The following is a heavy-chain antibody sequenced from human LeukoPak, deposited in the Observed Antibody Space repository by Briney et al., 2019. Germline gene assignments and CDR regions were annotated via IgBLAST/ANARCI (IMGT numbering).Heavy chain of an antibody. CDR3: ARGRYYYGSGSYQGWFDP. D-gene: IGHD3-10*01. J-gene: IGHJ5*02. CDR2: INHSGST. V-gene: IGHV4-34*01. Sequence: PSETLSLTCAVYGGSFSGYYWSWIRQPPGKGLEWIGEINHSGSTNYNPSLKSRVTISVDTSKNQFSLKLSSVTAADTAVYYCARGRYYYGSGSYQGWFDPWDQGTLVTVSS. CDR1: GGSFSGYY.